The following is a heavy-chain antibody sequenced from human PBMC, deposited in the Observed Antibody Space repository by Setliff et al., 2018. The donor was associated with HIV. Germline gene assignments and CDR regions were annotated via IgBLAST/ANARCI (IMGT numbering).Heavy chain of an antibody. Sequence: PSETLSLTCTVSGGSIRSGSYSWSWIRQPAGQGLEWIGHVYSSGSSNYNPSLTSRVTISADTSKNQFSLKLTSVTAADTAVYYCARDTYHTGYLGWGPKPHYYYMDVWGKGTTVTVSS. J-gene: IGHJ6*03. D-gene: IGHD5-12*01. CDR3: ARDTYHTGYLGWGPKPHYYYMDV. CDR1: GGSIRSGSYS. V-gene: IGHV4-61*09. CDR2: VYSSGSS.